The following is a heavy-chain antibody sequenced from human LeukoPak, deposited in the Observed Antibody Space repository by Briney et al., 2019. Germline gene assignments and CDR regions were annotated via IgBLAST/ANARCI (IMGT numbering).Heavy chain of an antibody. Sequence: GGSLRLSCAPSRITFSSNWMNWVRQAPGRGLEWVANINQDGSAKFYVDSVRGRFTISRDNARNSVYLQMDSLRAEDTALYYCMPGGSDSDYWGQGTLVTVSS. D-gene: IGHD3-16*01. CDR2: INQDGSAK. CDR1: RITFSSNW. CDR3: MPGGSDSDY. V-gene: IGHV3-7*01. J-gene: IGHJ4*02.